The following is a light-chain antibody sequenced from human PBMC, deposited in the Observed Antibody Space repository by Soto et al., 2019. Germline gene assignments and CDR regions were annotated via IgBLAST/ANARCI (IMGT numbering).Light chain of an antibody. Sequence: DIQITQSPSSLSAYVDDRVIITCRASQSISNHLNWYQQKPGKAPKLLIFAASSLQSGVPSRFSGSRSGPDFTLTISSLQPEDFATYYCQQSYSTLTWTFGQGTKVDI. CDR1: QSISNH. CDR2: AAS. J-gene: IGKJ1*01. CDR3: QQSYSTLTWT. V-gene: IGKV1-39*01.